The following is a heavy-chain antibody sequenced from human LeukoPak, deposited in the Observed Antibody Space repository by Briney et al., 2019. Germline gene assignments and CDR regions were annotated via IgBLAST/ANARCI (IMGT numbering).Heavy chain of an antibody. CDR1: GFTFSSYA. CDR3: AKDTDYGDYRLGIYYYYYMDV. V-gene: IGHV3-23*01. Sequence: GGSLRLSCAASGFTFSSYAMSWVRQAPGKGLEWVSAISGSGGSTYYADSVKGRFTISRDNSKNTLYLQMNSLRAEDTAVYYCAKDTDYGDYRLGIYYYYYMDVWGKGTRSPSP. J-gene: IGHJ6*03. CDR2: ISGSGGST. D-gene: IGHD4-17*01.